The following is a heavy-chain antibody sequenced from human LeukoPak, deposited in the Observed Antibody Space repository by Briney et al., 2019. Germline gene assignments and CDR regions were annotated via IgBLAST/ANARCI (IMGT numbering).Heavy chain of an antibody. Sequence: GGSLRLSCAASGFTFSTYAMYWVRQAPGKGLEWVSGISASGGSTYYADSVKGRFTVSRDNPKNTLYLQMNSLRAEDTALYYCAKEVLGGYSHGYGFANWGQGTLVTVSS. J-gene: IGHJ4*02. CDR3: AKEVLGGYSHGYGFAN. V-gene: IGHV3-23*01. CDR1: GFTFSTYA. CDR2: ISASGGST. D-gene: IGHD5-18*01.